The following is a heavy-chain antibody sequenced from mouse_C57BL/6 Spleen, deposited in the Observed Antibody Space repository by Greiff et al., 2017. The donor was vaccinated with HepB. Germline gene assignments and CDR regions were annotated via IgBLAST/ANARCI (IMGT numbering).Heavy chain of an antibody. Sequence: QVTLKESGAELARPGASVKLSCKASGYTFTSYGISWVKQRTGQGLEWIGEIYPRSGNTYYNEKFKGKATLTADKSSSTAYMELRSLTSEDSAVYFCAREYYGSSPYFDVWGTGTTVTVSS. CDR3: AREYYGSSPYFDV. CDR1: GYTFTSYG. CDR2: IYPRSGNT. J-gene: IGHJ1*03. D-gene: IGHD1-1*01. V-gene: IGHV1-81*01.